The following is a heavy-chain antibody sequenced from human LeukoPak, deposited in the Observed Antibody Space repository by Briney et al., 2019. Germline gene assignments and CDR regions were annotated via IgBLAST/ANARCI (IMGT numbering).Heavy chain of an antibody. J-gene: IGHJ4*02. D-gene: IGHD3-16*01. CDR3: ARDPGKFGDSLRPSGLDH. V-gene: IGHV1-69*04. Sequence: EASVKVSCKASGGSFSNYAAIWVRQAPGQGFEWMGRIIPSLGITNRAQKFQDRVTISVDTSSSTAYMELSDLRFEDTAVYYCARDPGKFGDSLRPSGLDHWGQGTLVTVSS. CDR1: GGSFSNYA. CDR2: IIPSLGIT.